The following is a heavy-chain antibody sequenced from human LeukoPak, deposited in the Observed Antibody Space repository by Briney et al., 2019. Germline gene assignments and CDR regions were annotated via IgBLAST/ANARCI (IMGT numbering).Heavy chain of an antibody. V-gene: IGHV3-74*01. CDR1: GFSFSTYW. Sequence: GGSLRLSCAASGFSFSTYWMHWVRQVPGKGLVWVSHINNDESTTAYADSVKGRFTISRDNAKGTLYLQMNSLRAEDTAVYYCTRGRLETPRSAIDSWGQGTLVTVSS. D-gene: IGHD1-1*01. CDR2: INNDESTT. CDR3: TRGRLETPRSAIDS. J-gene: IGHJ4*02.